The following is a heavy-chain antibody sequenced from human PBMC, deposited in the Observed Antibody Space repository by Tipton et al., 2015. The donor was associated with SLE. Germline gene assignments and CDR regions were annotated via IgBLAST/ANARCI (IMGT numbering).Heavy chain of an antibody. CDR3: ARDPKRAVAGREGWFDP. J-gene: IGHJ5*02. CDR2: ISSSGSTI. CDR1: GFTFSDYY. D-gene: IGHD6-19*01. V-gene: IGHV3-11*01. Sequence: SLRLSCAASGFTFSDYYMSWIRQAPGKGLEWVSYISSSGSTIYYADSVKGRFTISRDNAKNSLYLQMNSLRAEDTAVYYCARDPKRAVAGREGWFDPWGQGTLVTVSS.